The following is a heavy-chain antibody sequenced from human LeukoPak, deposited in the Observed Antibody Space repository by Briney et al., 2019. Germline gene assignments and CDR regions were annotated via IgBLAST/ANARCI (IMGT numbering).Heavy chain of an antibody. Sequence: PSETLSLTCTVSGGSISSSSYCWGWIRQPPGKGLEWIGSIYFSGSTYYNPSLKSRVTISVDTSKNQSSLKLSSVTAADTALYYCARDSHIVGTTHFGQWGQGTLVTVSS. J-gene: IGHJ4*02. CDR1: GGSISSSSYC. CDR3: ARDSHIVGTTHFGQ. CDR2: IYFSGST. D-gene: IGHD1-26*01. V-gene: IGHV4-39*07.